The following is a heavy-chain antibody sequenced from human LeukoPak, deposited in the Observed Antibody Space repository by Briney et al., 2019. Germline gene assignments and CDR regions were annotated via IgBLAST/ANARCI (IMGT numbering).Heavy chain of an antibody. D-gene: IGHD6-6*01. CDR3: ARQGIAARRGYFQH. CDR1: GFTFSTYSMN. J-gene: IGHJ1*01. Sequence: GSLRLSCAASGFTFSTYSMNWVRQAPGKGLEWIGSIYYNGNTYYNPSLQSRVTISIDTSKNQFSLKLSSVTAADTAVYYCARQGIAARRGYFQHWGQGTLVTVSS. V-gene: IGHV4-39*01. CDR2: IYYNGNT.